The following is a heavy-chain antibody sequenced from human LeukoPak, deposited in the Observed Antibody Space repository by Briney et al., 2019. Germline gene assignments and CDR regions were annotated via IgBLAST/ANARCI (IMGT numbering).Heavy chain of an antibody. J-gene: IGHJ4*02. CDR1: GDTVSSNSAA. V-gene: IGHV6-1*01. D-gene: IGHD6-13*01. CDR3: ARVDSSSRGEDFDY. CDR2: TYYRSQWYN. Sequence: SQTLSLTCAISGDTVSSNSAAWNWIRQSPSRGLAWLGRTYYRSQWYNDYAVSVKSRITINPDISKNHFSLQLNSATPEDTAVYYCARVDSSSRGEDFDYWGQGTLVTVSS.